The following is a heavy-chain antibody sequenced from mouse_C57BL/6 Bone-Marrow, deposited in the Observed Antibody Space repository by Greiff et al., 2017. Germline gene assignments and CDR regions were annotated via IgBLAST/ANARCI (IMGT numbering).Heavy chain of an antibody. Sequence: EVKLMESGPGLVKPSQSLSLTCSVTGYSITSGYYWNWIRQFPGNKLEWMGYISYDGSNNYNPSLKNRISITRDTSKNQFFLKLNSVTTEDTATXYCARDVGSSYYYFDYWGQGTTLTVSS. D-gene: IGHD1-1*01. CDR2: ISYDGSN. CDR3: ARDVGSSYYYFDY. J-gene: IGHJ2*01. V-gene: IGHV3-6*01. CDR1: GYSITSGYY.